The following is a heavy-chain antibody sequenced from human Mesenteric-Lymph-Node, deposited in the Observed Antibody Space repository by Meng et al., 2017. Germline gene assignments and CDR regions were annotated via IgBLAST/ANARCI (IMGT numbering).Heavy chain of an antibody. CDR1: GYTFTSYA. D-gene: IGHD3-10*01. J-gene: IGHJ6*02. Sequence: ASVKVSCKASGYTFTSYAMHWVRQAPGQRLEWMGWINAGNGNTKYSQKFQGRVTMTRDTSISTVYMEVSSLRSEDTAVYYCAGMVRGVITRYDYYYYYGMDVWGQGTTVTVSS. CDR2: INAGNGNT. V-gene: IGHV1-3*01. CDR3: AGMVRGVITRYDYYYYYGMDV.